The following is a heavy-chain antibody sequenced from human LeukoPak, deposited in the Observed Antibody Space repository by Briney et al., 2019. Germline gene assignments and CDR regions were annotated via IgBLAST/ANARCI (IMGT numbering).Heavy chain of an antibody. CDR2: ISSSSTI. V-gene: IGHV3-48*04. Sequence: PGGSLRLSCAASGFTFSSYSMNWVRQAPGKGLEWVSYISSSSTIYYADSVKGRFTISRDNAKNSLYLQMNSLRAEDTAVYYCAKGHGSGDRWGQGTLVTVSS. J-gene: IGHJ4*02. CDR3: AKGHGSGDR. CDR1: GFTFSSYS. D-gene: IGHD3-10*01.